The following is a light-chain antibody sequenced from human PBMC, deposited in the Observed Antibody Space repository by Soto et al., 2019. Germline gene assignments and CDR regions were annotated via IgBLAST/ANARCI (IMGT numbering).Light chain of an antibody. Sequence: EIVLTQSPATLSLSPGERATLPCRASQNVNSYLAWYQQKPGQAPRLLIYDASNRATGIPARFSGSGSGTDFTLTISSLEPEDFAVYYCQHRINWPLTFGGGTKVEIK. CDR3: QHRINWPLT. CDR2: DAS. CDR1: QNVNSY. V-gene: IGKV3-11*01. J-gene: IGKJ4*01.